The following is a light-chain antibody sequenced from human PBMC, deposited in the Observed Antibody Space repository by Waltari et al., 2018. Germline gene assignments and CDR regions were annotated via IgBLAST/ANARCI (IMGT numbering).Light chain of an antibody. CDR2: DVT. CDR1: ISDVGGYNY. CDR3: SSFTGSSTLV. J-gene: IGLJ1*01. V-gene: IGLV2-14*03. Sequence: QSALTQRVSVSGSPGQSITISCTGTISDVGGYNYVAWYQQHPGKAPKLLIYDVTKRPAGVSTRFSCAKSGNTASLTISGLQAEDEADYHCSSFTGSSTLVFGTGTKVTVL.